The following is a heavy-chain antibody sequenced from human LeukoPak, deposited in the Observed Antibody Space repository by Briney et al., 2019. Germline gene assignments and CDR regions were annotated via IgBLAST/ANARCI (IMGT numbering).Heavy chain of an antibody. CDR2: ISAYNGNT. D-gene: IGHD5-12*01. V-gene: IGHV1-18*01. Sequence: ASVKVSCKASGYTFTSYGISWVRQAPGQGLEWMGWISAYNGNTNYAQKLQGRVTMTTDTSTSTAYMELRSLRSDDTAVYYCARDWSGYENEEIDAFDIWGQRTMVTVSS. J-gene: IGHJ3*02. CDR1: GYTFTSYG. CDR3: ARDWSGYENEEIDAFDI.